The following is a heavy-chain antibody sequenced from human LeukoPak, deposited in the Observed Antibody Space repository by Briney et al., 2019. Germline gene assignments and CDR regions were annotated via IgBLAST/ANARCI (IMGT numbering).Heavy chain of an antibody. CDR1: GYTFTSYA. CDR2: INAGNDNT. D-gene: IGHD2-15*01. CDR3: ARDERYCSGGSCSDYGDYGGYLDY. J-gene: IGHJ4*02. Sequence: ASVKVSCKASGYTFTSYAMHWVRQAPGQRLEWMGWINAGNDNTKYSQEFQGRVTITRDTSASTAYMELSSLRSEDMAVYYCARDERYCSGGSCSDYGDYGGYLDYWGQGTLVTVSS. V-gene: IGHV1-3*03.